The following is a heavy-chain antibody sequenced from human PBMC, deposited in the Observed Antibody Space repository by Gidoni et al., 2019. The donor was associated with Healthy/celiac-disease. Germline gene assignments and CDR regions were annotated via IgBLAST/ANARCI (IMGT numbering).Heavy chain of an antibody. CDR2: TYYRSKWYN. Sequence: QVQLQQSGPGLVRPSQPLSLTCAISGHIFSTNRAALNSIRQSPSRVLEWLGRTYYRSKWYNDYAVAVKSRITINPDTSKKQFSLQLNSVTPEDTAVYYCARDRLELGKGDYYYYYGMDVWGQGTTVTVSS. J-gene: IGHJ6*02. CDR3: ARDRLELGKGDYYYYYGMDV. D-gene: IGHD1-7*01. V-gene: IGHV6-1*01. CDR1: GHIFSTNRAA.